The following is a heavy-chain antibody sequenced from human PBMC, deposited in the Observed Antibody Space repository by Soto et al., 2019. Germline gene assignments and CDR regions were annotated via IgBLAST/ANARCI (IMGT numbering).Heavy chain of an antibody. Sequence: GGSLRLSCAASGFTFSSSWMSWVRQAPGKGLEWVANIKQDGSEKYYVDSVKGRFTISRDNAKNSLYLQMNSLRAEDTAVYYCARERTRAPNWFDPWGQGTLVTVSS. V-gene: IGHV3-7*01. CDR1: GFTFSSSW. CDR3: ARERTRAPNWFDP. CDR2: IKQDGSEK. J-gene: IGHJ5*02.